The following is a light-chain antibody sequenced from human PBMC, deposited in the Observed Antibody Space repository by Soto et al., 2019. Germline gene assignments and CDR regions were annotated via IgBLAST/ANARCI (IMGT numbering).Light chain of an antibody. V-gene: IGLV4-69*02. CDR3: TSGGTGIPV. CDR1: SGHSNYA. J-gene: IGLJ3*02. Sequence: QAVLTQSTSASASLGSSVNLTCTLSSGHSNYAIAWHQQQPEKGPRYFMNVNSDGSHTKGDGIPDRLSGSSSGADRYLTISSLLYEDEADYYCTSGGTGIPVFGGGTKLTVL. CDR2: VNSDGSH.